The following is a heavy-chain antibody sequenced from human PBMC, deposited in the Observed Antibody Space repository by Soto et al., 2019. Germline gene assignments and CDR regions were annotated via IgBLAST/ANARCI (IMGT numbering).Heavy chain of an antibody. D-gene: IGHD1-26*01. Sequence: ASVKVSCKASGYTFTNYAMHWVRQAPGQRLEWMGWINADNGNTKYSQKFQGRVTITRDTSAGTAYMQLSSLRSEDTAVYYCARDDSGFSGSHYIDYFNCWGQGALVTVSS. CDR1: GYTFTNYA. V-gene: IGHV1-3*01. CDR2: INADNGNT. CDR3: ARDDSGFSGSHYIDYFNC. J-gene: IGHJ4*02.